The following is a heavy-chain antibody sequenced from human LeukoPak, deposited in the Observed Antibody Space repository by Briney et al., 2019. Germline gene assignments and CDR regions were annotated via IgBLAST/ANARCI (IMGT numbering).Heavy chain of an antibody. D-gene: IGHD6-19*01. J-gene: IGHJ4*02. CDR1: GLTFSSSA. Sequence: GGSLRHSCAASGLTFSSSATSWVRQAPGKGLEWVSAISGSGGSTYYADSVKGRFTISRDNSKNTLYLQMNSLRAEDTAVYYCAKGSSGFAYWGQGTLVTVSS. V-gene: IGHV3-23*01. CDR2: ISGSGGST. CDR3: AKGSSGFAY.